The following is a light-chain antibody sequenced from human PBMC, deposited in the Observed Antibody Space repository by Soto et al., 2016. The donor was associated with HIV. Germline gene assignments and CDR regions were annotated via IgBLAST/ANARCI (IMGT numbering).Light chain of an antibody. V-gene: IGKV1-5*03. CDR2: KAS. CDR1: QSISSW. Sequence: DIQMAQSPSTLSASVGDRVTITCRPSQSISSWLAWYQQKPGKAPKLLIYKASSLESGVPSRFSGSGSGTEFTLTISSLQPDDFATYYCQQYNSYSPYTFGQGTKLQS. CDR3: QQYNSYSPYT. J-gene: IGKJ2*01.